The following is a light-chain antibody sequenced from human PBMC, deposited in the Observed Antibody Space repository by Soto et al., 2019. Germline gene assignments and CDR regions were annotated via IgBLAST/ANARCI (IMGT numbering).Light chain of an antibody. CDR2: EVS. CDR1: SSDVGGYDL. CDR3: SSYTDSSPGI. Sequence: QSVLTQPASVSGSPGQSITISCTGTSSDVGGYDLVSWYQQYPGKAPKLMIYEVSNRPSGVSDRFSGSKSGNTASLTISGLQAEDEADYYCSSYTDSSPGIFGGGTKVTVL. V-gene: IGLV2-14*01. J-gene: IGLJ2*01.